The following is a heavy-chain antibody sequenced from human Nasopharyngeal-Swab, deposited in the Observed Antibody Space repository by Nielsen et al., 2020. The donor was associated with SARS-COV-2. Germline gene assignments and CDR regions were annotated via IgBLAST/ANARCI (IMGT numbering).Heavy chain of an antibody. V-gene: IGHV3-7*03. CDR1: GFTFSSYW. D-gene: IGHD6-19*01. J-gene: IGHJ5*02. Sequence: GESLKISCAASGFTFSSYWMSWVRQAPGKGLEWVANIKQDGSEKYYVDSVKDRFTISRDNAKNSLFLEMHSLRAEDTAVYHCARVGGSGWNREINWCDPWGQGTLVTVSS. CDR3: ARVGGSGWNREINWCDP. CDR2: IKQDGSEK.